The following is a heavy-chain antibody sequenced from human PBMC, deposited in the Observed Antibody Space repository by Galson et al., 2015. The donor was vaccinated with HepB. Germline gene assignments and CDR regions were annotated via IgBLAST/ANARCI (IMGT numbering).Heavy chain of an antibody. CDR1: GASFSGYY. V-gene: IGHV4-34*01. D-gene: IGHD3-3*01. CDR2: INRDGRT. J-gene: IGHJ2*01. Sequence: TLSLTCALYGASFSGYYWSWIRQPPGKGLEWIGEINRDGRTNYNPSLESQVAISKDASENQFSLKLTSVTAADTAVYYCARLQGNYDFWSAYQGHFDLWGRGTLVTVSS. CDR3: ARLQGNYDFWSAYQGHFDL.